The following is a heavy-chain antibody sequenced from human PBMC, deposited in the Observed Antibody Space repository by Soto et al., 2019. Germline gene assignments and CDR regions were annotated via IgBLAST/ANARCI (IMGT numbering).Heavy chain of an antibody. D-gene: IGHD1-1*01. CDR2: INQDGNED. CDR1: GFTFSSYC. CDR3: ARTGDGHHDFLDY. V-gene: IGHV3-7*01. Sequence: GGSLRLSCAASGFTFSSYCMNWVRQAPGKGLEWVANINQDGNEDNLLDSVKGRFTISRANAKNSLFLQMNSLRVDDTAVYYCARTGDGHHDFLDYWGQRALVTVSS. J-gene: IGHJ4*02.